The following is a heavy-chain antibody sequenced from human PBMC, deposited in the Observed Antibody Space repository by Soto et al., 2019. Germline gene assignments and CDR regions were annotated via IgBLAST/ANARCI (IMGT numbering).Heavy chain of an antibody. CDR2: ISYDGSNK. D-gene: IGHD3-22*01. J-gene: IGHJ3*02. CDR3: ARGVILGAFDI. Sequence: GGSLRLSCAASGFTFSSYAMHWVRQAPGKGLEWVAVISYDGSNKYYADSVKGRFTISRDNSKNTLYLQMNSLRAEDTAVYYCARGVILGAFDIWGQGTMVTVSS. CDR1: GFTFSSYA. V-gene: IGHV3-30-3*01.